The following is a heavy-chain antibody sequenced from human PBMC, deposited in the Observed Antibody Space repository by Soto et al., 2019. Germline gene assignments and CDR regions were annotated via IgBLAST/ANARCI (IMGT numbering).Heavy chain of an antibody. CDR1: GYTFTNYG. J-gene: IGHJ6*02. D-gene: IGHD3-16*01. CDR2: IIPIFGTA. CDR3: ARPLIPGPYYHYGMAV. V-gene: IGHV1-69*13. Sequence: SVKVSCKASGYTFTNYGISWVRQAPGQGLEWMGGIIPIFGTANYAQKFQGRVTITADESTSTAYMELSSLRSEDTAVYYCARPLIPGPYYHYGMAVSAQRSTVTVSS.